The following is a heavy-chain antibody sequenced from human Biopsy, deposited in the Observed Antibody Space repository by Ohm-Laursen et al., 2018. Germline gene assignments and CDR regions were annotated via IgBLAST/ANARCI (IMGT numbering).Heavy chain of an antibody. Sequence: SETLSLTCRVSGGSIISYYWTWIRHHPGKGLEWIGNIFYSANTYYNPSLKSRVTISVDTSKNQFSLQVNSVTAADTAVYYCARTPRDSFWSGSYKRGLWFDPWGQGTLVIVSS. CDR1: GGSIISYY. D-gene: IGHD3-3*01. CDR2: IFYSANT. J-gene: IGHJ5*02. CDR3: ARTPRDSFWSGSYKRGLWFDP. V-gene: IGHV4-59*01.